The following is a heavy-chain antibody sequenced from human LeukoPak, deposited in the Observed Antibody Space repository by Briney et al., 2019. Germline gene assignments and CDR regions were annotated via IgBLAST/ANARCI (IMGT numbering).Heavy chain of an antibody. Sequence: QSGRSLRLSCAASGFTFSSYAMSWVRQAPGKGLEWVSAISGSGGSTYYADSVKGRFTISRDNSKNTLYLQMNSLRAEDTAVYYCAKDLAPITMIAQEYFQHWGQGTLVTVSS. D-gene: IGHD3-22*01. J-gene: IGHJ1*01. CDR3: AKDLAPITMIAQEYFQH. V-gene: IGHV3-23*01. CDR1: GFTFSSYA. CDR2: ISGSGGST.